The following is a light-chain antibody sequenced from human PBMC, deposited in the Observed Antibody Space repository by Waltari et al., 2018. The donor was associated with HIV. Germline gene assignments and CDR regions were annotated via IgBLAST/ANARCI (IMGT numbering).Light chain of an antibody. Sequence: VMTQSPATISKSRGAAATLSCRASESLNSHLAWYQHKPGQAPRLLIYGASTRAAGVPARFSGSGSGTEFSLTISSLQSEDFAIYYCQQYNNWPPYTFGQGTRLEIK. V-gene: IGKV3-15*01. CDR2: GAS. CDR1: ESLNSH. CDR3: QQYNNWPPYT. J-gene: IGKJ2*01.